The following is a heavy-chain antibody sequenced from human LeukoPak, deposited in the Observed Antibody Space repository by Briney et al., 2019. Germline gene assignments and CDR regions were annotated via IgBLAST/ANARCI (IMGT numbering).Heavy chain of an antibody. CDR2: ISSNGGST. V-gene: IGHV3-64*04. Sequence: GGSLRLSCSASGFTFSSYAMHWVRQAPGKGLEYVSAISSNGGSTYYADSVKGRFTISRDNSKNTLYLQMNSLRAEDTAVYYCARVPSSGDYVAAFDVWGQGTMVTVSS. CDR1: GFTFSSYA. D-gene: IGHD3-22*01. CDR3: ARVPSSGDYVAAFDV. J-gene: IGHJ3*01.